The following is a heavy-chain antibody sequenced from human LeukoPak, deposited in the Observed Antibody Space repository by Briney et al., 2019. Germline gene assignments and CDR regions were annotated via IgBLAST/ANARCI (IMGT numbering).Heavy chain of an antibody. Sequence: GGSLRLSCAASVFTFSNAWMSWVRQAPGKGLEWVGRIKSKTDGGTTDYAAPVKGRFTISRDDSKNTLYLQMNSLKTEDTAVYYCTTDRGGGPAAIMDYYGMDVWGKGTTVTVSS. J-gene: IGHJ6*04. CDR3: TTDRGGGPAAIMDYYGMDV. D-gene: IGHD2-2*02. V-gene: IGHV3-15*01. CDR1: VFTFSNAW. CDR2: IKSKTDGGTT.